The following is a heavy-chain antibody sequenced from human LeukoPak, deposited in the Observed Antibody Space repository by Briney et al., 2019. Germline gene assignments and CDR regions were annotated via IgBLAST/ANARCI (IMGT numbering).Heavy chain of an antibody. Sequence: GGSLRLSCAASGFTFSSYEMNWVRQAPGKGLEWVSYISSGGSTIYYADSVKGRFTISRDNAKNSLYLQMNSLRAEDTAVYYCARESWHQRAFDIWGQGTMVTVSS. CDR3: ARESWHQRAFDI. D-gene: IGHD5-24*01. CDR1: GFTFSSYE. CDR2: ISSGGSTI. J-gene: IGHJ3*02. V-gene: IGHV3-48*03.